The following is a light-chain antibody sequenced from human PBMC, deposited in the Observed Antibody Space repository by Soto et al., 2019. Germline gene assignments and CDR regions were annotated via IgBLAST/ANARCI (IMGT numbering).Light chain of an antibody. CDR2: EVS. CDR1: SSDVGGYNF. J-gene: IGLJ1*01. V-gene: IGLV2-14*03. Sequence: QSVLTQPASVFGSPGQSITFSCTGTSSDVGGYNFVSWYQQHPGKAPKLMIYEVSSRPSGVSNHFSGSKSGNTASLTISGLQPEDEADYYCSSYTTSTTVVFGTGTKVTVL. CDR3: SSYTTSTTVV.